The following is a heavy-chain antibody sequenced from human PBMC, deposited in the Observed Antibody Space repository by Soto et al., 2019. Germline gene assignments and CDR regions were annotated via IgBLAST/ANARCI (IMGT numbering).Heavy chain of an antibody. CDR3: ATENTRRGLTLFGVVIAALYY. CDR2: FDPEDGET. Sequence: QVQLVQSGAEVKKPGTSVKVSCKVSGHTVTDLSMHWVRLAPGGGLEWMGRFDPEDGETIYAEKFQARLTMTEDTSTDTAYMELNSLTYEDTALYYCATENTRRGLTLFGVVIAALYYWGQGTLVTVSS. D-gene: IGHD3-3*01. J-gene: IGHJ4*02. V-gene: IGHV1-24*01. CDR1: GHTVTDLS.